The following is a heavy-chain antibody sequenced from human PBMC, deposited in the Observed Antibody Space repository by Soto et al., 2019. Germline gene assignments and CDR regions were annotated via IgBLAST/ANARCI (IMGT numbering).Heavy chain of an antibody. CDR3: ARHGVSSGWFPNNWFDP. V-gene: IGHV4-39*01. Sequence: SETLSLTCTVSGGSISSSSYYWGWIRQPPGKGLEWIGSIYYSGSTYYNPSLKSRVTISVDTSKNQFSLKLSSVTAADTAVYYCARHGVSSGWFPNNWFDPWGQGTLVTVSS. CDR1: GGSISSSSYY. D-gene: IGHD6-19*01. J-gene: IGHJ5*02. CDR2: IYYSGST.